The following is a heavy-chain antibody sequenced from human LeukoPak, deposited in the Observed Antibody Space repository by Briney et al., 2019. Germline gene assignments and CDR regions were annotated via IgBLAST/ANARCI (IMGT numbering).Heavy chain of an antibody. Sequence: SETLSLTCTVSGGSIRSYYGSWIRQPPGKGLEWVGYIYYSGSTNYNPSLKRRVTISVDTSKNQCSLKLSSVTAADTAVYYCARQKTYYDILTGYDRGASFDYWGQGTLVTVSS. CDR2: IYYSGST. D-gene: IGHD3-9*01. J-gene: IGHJ4*02. V-gene: IGHV4-59*08. CDR3: ARQKTYYDILTGYDRGASFDY. CDR1: GGSIRSYY.